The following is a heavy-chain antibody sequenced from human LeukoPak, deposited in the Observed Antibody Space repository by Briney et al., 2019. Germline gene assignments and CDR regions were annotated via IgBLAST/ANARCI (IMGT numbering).Heavy chain of an antibody. J-gene: IGHJ3*02. Sequence: KIGESLKISCKGSGYSFTSYWIGWVRQMPGKGLEWMGIIYPGDSDTRYSPSFQGQVTISADKSISTAYLQWSSLKASDTAMYYCARHPLWFGEFSSAFGIWGQGTMVTVSS. CDR2: IYPGDSDT. CDR1: GYSFTSYW. CDR3: ARHPLWFGEFSSAFGI. D-gene: IGHD3-10*01. V-gene: IGHV5-51*01.